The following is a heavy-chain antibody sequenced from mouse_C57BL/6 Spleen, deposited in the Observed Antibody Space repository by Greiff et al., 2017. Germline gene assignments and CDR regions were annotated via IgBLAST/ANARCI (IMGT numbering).Heavy chain of an antibody. Sequence: VHVKQSGPELVKPGASVKISCKASGYSFTGYYMNWVKQSPEKSLEWIGEINPSTGGTTYNQKFKAKATLTVDKSSSTAYMQLKSLTSEDSAVYYCARRGPLYAMDYWGQGTSVTVSS. J-gene: IGHJ4*01. CDR3: ARRGPLYAMDY. V-gene: IGHV1-42*01. CDR1: GYSFTGYY. CDR2: INPSTGGT. D-gene: IGHD3-3*01.